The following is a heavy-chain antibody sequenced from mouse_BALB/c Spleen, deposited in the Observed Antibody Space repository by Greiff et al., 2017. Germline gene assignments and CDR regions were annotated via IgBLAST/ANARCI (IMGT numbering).Heavy chain of an antibody. Sequence: QVQLQQSGAELVRPGTSVKISCKASGYAFTNYWLGWVKQRPGHGLEWIGDIYPGSGNTYYNEKFKGKATLTADKSSSTAYMQLSSLTSEDSAVYSCAMTRTTATMYYAMDYWGQGTSVTVSS. J-gene: IGHJ4*01. CDR1: GYAFTNYW. V-gene: IGHV1-63*01. D-gene: IGHD1-2*01. CDR2: IYPGSGNT. CDR3: AMTRTTATMYYAMDY.